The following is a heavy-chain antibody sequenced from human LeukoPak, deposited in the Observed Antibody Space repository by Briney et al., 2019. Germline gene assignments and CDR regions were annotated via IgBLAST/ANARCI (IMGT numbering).Heavy chain of an antibody. J-gene: IGHJ6*02. CDR1: GGTFSSYA. CDR3: ARGSTMRQTYYYGMDV. CDR2: IIPILGVA. D-gene: IGHD3-22*01. Sequence: ASVKVSCKASGGTFSSYAISWVRQAPGQGLEWMGRIIPILGVANYAQKFQGRVTITADKSTSTAYMELSSLRSEDTAVYYCARGSTMRQTYYYGMDVWGQGTTVTVSS. V-gene: IGHV1-69*04.